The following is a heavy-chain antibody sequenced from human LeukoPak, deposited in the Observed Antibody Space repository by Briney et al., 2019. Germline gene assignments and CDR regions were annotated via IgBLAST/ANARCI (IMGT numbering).Heavy chain of an antibody. V-gene: IGHV3-48*03. CDR3: AKFLPTHIVVANYYFDY. J-gene: IGHJ4*02. CDR1: GFTFSSYE. Sequence: GGSLRLSCAASGFTFSSYEMNWVRQAPGKGLEWVSYISSSGSTIYYADSVKGRFTISRDNSKNTLYLQMNSLRAEDTAVYYCAKFLPTHIVVANYYFDYWGQGTLVTVSS. D-gene: IGHD2-21*01. CDR2: ISSSGSTI.